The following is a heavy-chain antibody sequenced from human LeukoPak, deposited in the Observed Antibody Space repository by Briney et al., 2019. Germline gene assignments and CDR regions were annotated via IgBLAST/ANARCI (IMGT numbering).Heavy chain of an antibody. V-gene: IGHV1-2*02. Sequence: ASVKVSCKASGYTFTGYHMHWVRQAPGQGLEWMGWINPNSGGTNYAQKFQGRVTMTRDTSISTAYMELRSLRSDDTAVYYCAREWFGEFTRASFDYWGQGTLVTVSS. CDR2: INPNSGGT. J-gene: IGHJ4*02. CDR1: GYTFTGYH. D-gene: IGHD3-10*01. CDR3: AREWFGEFTRASFDY.